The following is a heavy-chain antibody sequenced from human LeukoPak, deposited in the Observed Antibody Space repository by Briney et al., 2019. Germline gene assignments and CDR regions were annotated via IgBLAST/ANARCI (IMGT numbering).Heavy chain of an antibody. V-gene: IGHV3-21*01. J-gene: IGHJ4*02. D-gene: IGHD2/OR15-2a*01. Sequence: GGSLRLSCAASGFTFSSYSMNWVRQAPGKGLEWVSSISSSSYIYYADSVKGRFTISRDSAKNSLYLQMNSLRAEDTAVYYCARRADYFNYFDYWGQGTPVTVSS. CDR2: ISSSSYI. CDR1: GFTFSSYS. CDR3: ARRADYFNYFDY.